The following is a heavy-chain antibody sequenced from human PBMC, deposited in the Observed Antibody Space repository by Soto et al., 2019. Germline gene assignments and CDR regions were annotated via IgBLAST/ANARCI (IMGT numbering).Heavy chain of an antibody. CDR1: AGSLNSSRYY. V-gene: IGHV4-39*07. CDR3: ARAGTYDILTGYYNARFDP. CDR2: LYHSDST. Sequence: SETLSLTCTVSAGSLNSSRYYWGWIRQPPGKGLEWIGSLYHSDSTYYNPSLKSRVTISVDRSKNQFSLKLSSVTAADTAVYYCARAGTYDILTGYYNARFDPWGQGTLVTVSS. D-gene: IGHD3-9*01. J-gene: IGHJ5*02.